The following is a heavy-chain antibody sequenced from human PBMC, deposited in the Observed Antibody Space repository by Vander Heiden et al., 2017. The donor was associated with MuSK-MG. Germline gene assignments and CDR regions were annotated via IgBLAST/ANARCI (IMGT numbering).Heavy chain of an antibody. CDR2: ISWNSVNT. CDR1: GFTFDDYD. V-gene: IGHV3-9*01. D-gene: IGHD6-6*01. Sequence: EVQLVESGGGLVQPGGSLRLSCAASGFTFDDYDMHWVRQAPGKGLEWVSGISWNSVNTGYGDSVKGRFTISRDNAKNSLYLQMNSLRPEDTALYYCAKNIAVRPAKSSCDHWGQGTLVTVSS. J-gene: IGHJ4*02. CDR3: AKNIAVRPAKSSCDH.